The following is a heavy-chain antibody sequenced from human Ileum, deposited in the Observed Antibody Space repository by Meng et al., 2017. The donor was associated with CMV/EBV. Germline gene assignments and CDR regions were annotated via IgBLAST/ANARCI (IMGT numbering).Heavy chain of an antibody. J-gene: IGHJ4*02. V-gene: IGHV4-4*07. CDR1: VGSISGDY. D-gene: IGHD2-2*01. CDR2: VYSSGST. CDR3: ARGSSSWAFDY. Sequence: QGRLKGSVPGLVKPTETLATTRAVSVGSISGDYLSWIRQPATKGLEWIGRVYSSGSTDYNPSLQSRVTMSVYTSKNQFSLKLSSVTAADTAVYYCARGSSSWAFDYWGQGTLFTVSS.